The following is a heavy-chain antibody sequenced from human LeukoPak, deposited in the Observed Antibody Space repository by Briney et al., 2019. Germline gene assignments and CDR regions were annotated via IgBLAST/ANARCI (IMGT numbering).Heavy chain of an antibody. J-gene: IGHJ6*02. Sequence: SVKVSCKASGGTFISYAISWVRQAPGQGLEWMGGIIPIFGTANYAQKFQGRVTITADESTSTAYMELSSLRSEDTAVYYCARDHGCSSTSCYYYYGMGVWGQGTTVTVSS. CDR1: GGTFISYA. D-gene: IGHD2-2*01. V-gene: IGHV1-69*13. CDR2: IIPIFGTA. CDR3: ARDHGCSSTSCYYYYGMGV.